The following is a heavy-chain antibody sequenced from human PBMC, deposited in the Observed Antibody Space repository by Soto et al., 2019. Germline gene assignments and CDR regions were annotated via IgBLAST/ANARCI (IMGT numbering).Heavy chain of an antibody. J-gene: IGHJ2*01. CDR1: EFTFSSYG. V-gene: IGHV3-21*01. D-gene: IGHD2-15*01. Sequence: GGSLRLSCAASEFTFSSYGMNWVRQAPGKGLEWVSSLTSSSSYIYYADSVKGRFTISRDNAKNSLYLQMNSLRAEDTAVYYCARDLGDDCSGGSCYSATDLPPFDLWGRGTLVTVSS. CDR3: ARDLGDDCSGGSCYSATDLPPFDL. CDR2: LTSSSSYI.